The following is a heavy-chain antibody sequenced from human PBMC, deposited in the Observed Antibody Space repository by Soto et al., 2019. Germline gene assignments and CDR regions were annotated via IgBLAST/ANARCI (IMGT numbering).Heavy chain of an antibody. Sequence: SETLSLTCTVSDGSIYSYFWCWIRQPAGKGLXWIGXIXPXGXTXYXXXXKSRVIMSLDMSKNQFSLKLSSVTAADTAMYYCARDGTGTATFDFWGQGALVTVSS. J-gene: IGHJ4*02. V-gene: IGHV4-4*07. CDR1: DGSIYSYF. CDR2: IXPXGXT. CDR3: ARDGTGTATFDF. D-gene: IGHD1-7*01.